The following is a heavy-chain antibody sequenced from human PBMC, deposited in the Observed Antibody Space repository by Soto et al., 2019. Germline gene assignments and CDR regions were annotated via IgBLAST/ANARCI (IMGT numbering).Heavy chain of an antibody. CDR1: SGSISSYY. J-gene: IGHJ5*02. CDR2: IYYSGST. Sequence: SETLSLTYAVSSGSISSYYWSWIRQPPGKGLEWIGYIYYSGSTNYNPSLKSRVTISVDTSKNQFSLKLSSVTAADTAVYYCARVIAAAGTNWFDPWGQGTLVTVSS. V-gene: IGHV4-59*01. CDR3: ARVIAAAGTNWFDP. D-gene: IGHD6-13*01.